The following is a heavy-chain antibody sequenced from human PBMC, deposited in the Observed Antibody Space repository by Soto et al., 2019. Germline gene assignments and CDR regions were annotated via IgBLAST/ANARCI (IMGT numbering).Heavy chain of an antibody. J-gene: IGHJ6*02. CDR1: GGTFSSYA. CDR3: ASHYDFWSGYYNDYYYYYGMDV. V-gene: IGHV1-69*06. D-gene: IGHD3-3*01. CDR2: IIPIFGTA. Sequence: SVKVSCKAAGGTFSSYAISWVRQAPGQGLEWMGGIIPIFGTANYAQKFQGRVTITADKSTSTAYMELSSLRSEDTAVYYCASHYDFWSGYYNDYYYYYGMDVWGQGTTVTVSS.